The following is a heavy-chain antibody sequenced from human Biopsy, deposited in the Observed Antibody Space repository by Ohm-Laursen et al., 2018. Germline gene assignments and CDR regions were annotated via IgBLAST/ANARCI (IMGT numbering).Heavy chain of an antibody. V-gene: IGHV4-4*07. CDR3: ARHAPSYSGSYWRYFDL. J-gene: IGHJ2*01. CDR1: GASMTGYF. CDR2: IYTIGDT. D-gene: IGHD1-26*01. Sequence: SDTLSLTCTVSGASMTGYFWTWVRQPAGKGLEWIGHIYTIGDTTYNPSLESRVTMSLDTSENQFSLKMTSLTAADTAVYYCARHAPSYSGSYWRYFDLWGRGTLVTVSS.